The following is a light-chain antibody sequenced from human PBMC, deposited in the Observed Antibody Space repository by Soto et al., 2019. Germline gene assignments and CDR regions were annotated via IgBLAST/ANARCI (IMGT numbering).Light chain of an antibody. J-gene: IGKJ4*01. Sequence: AIQMTQSPSSLSASVGDRVTITCRASQAIRNDLGWYQQKPGKAPKSLIYGAYNLQSGVPSRFSASASGTDFTLTISSLQPEDFATYYCLQDHDYPLTFGGGTKVEIK. V-gene: IGKV1-6*01. CDR3: LQDHDYPLT. CDR2: GAY. CDR1: QAIRND.